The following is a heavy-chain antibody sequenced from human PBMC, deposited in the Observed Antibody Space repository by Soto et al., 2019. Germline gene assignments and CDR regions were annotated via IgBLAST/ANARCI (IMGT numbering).Heavy chain of an antibody. CDR3: ARENDGYYYGSGSYRAYYYYGMDV. J-gene: IGHJ6*02. D-gene: IGHD3-10*01. CDR2: ISSSGSTI. V-gene: IGHV3-48*03. Sequence: GGSLRLSCAASGFTFSSYEMNWVRQAPGKGLEWVSYISSSGSTIYYADSVKGRFTIPRDNAKNSLYLQMNSLRAEDTAVYYCARENDGYYYGSGSYRAYYYYGMDVWGQGTTVTVSS. CDR1: GFTFSSYE.